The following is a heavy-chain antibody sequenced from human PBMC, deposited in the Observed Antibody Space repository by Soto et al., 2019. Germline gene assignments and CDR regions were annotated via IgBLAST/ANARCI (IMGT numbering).Heavy chain of an antibody. CDR3: ARVRHALRYFDWLPNWFDP. D-gene: IGHD3-9*01. Sequence: SETLSLTCTVSGGSISSGDYYWSWIRQPPGKGLEWIGYIYYSGSTYYNPSLKSRVTISVDTSKNQFSLKLSSVTAADTAVYYCARVRHALRYFDWLPNWFDPWGQGTLVTVSS. CDR1: GGSISSGDYY. J-gene: IGHJ5*02. V-gene: IGHV4-30-4*01. CDR2: IYYSGST.